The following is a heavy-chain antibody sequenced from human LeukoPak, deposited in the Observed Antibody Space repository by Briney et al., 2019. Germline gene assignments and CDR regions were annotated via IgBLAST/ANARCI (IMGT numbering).Heavy chain of an antibody. CDR2: IIPTLGIA. CDR1: GGTFSSYA. D-gene: IGHD3-22*01. Sequence: SVKVSCKASGGTFSSYAISWVRQAPGQGLEWMGRIIPTLGIANYAQKFQGRVTITADKSTSTAYMELSSLRSEDTAVYYCARGLYDSSGYYPEDDYWGQGTLVTVSS. CDR3: ARGLYDSSGYYPEDDY. V-gene: IGHV1-69*04. J-gene: IGHJ4*02.